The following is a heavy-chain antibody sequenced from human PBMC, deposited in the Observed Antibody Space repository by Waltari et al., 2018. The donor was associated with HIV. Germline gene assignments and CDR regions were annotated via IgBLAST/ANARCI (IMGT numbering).Heavy chain of an antibody. CDR3: AIQHNPLHNYYYGMDV. Sequence: EVQLLESGGGLVQPGGSLRLSCVASGVTSRNSGMTWVRQAPGKGLEWVSGLSGSGGSTHYADSVKGRFTISRDNSKDTLYLQMNTLRAEDTAVYYCAIQHNPLHNYYYGMDVWGQGTTVTVSS. J-gene: IGHJ6*02. D-gene: IGHD1-1*01. V-gene: IGHV3-23*01. CDR2: LSGSGGST. CDR1: GVTSRNSG.